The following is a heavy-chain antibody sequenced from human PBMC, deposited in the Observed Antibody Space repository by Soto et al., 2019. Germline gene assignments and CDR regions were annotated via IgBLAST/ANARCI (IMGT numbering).Heavy chain of an antibody. CDR3: ARGRANDDFWSGYPRRACFDY. J-gene: IGHJ4*02. CDR1: GGSFSGYY. Sequence: SETLSLTCAVYGGSFSGYYWSWIRQPPGKGLEWIGEINHSGSTNYNPSLKGRVTISVDTSKNQFSLKLSSVTAADTAVYYCARGRANDDFWSGYPRRACFDYWGQGTLVTVSS. D-gene: IGHD3-3*01. CDR2: INHSGST. V-gene: IGHV4-34*01.